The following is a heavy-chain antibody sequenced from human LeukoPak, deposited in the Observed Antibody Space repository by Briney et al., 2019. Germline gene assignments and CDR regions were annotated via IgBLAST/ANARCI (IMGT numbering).Heavy chain of an antibody. CDR3: ARHFSESKECGGDCYPPGLIWFDP. J-gene: IGHJ5*02. D-gene: IGHD2-21*02. Sequence: GESLKISCKGSGYSFTSYWIGWVRQMPGKGLEWMGIIYPGDSDTRYSPSFQGQVTISADKSISTAYLQWSSLKASDTAMYYCARHFSESKECGGDCYPPGLIWFDPWGQGTLVTVSS. V-gene: IGHV5-51*01. CDR1: GYSFTSYW. CDR2: IYPGDSDT.